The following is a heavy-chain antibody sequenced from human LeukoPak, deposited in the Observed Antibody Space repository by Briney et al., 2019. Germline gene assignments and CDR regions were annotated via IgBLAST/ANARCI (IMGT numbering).Heavy chain of an antibody. V-gene: IGHV4-38-2*02. Sequence: SETPSLTCTVSGYSISSGYYWGWIRQPPGKGLECIGSIYHSGSTYYNPSLKSRVTISVDTSKNQFSLKLSFVTAADTAVYYCAKGQWLPTNRFDPWGQGTLVTVSS. CDR1: GYSISSGYY. CDR2: IYHSGST. J-gene: IGHJ5*02. D-gene: IGHD6-19*01. CDR3: AKGQWLPTNRFDP.